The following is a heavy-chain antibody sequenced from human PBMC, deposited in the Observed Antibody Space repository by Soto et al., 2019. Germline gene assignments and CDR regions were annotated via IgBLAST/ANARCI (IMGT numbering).Heavy chain of an antibody. CDR3: AKGLLERRSYYYYGMDV. CDR1: VFPFDDYA. V-gene: IGHV3-9*01. D-gene: IGHD1-1*01. J-gene: IGHJ6*02. CDR2: ISWNSGSI. Sequence: SLRLSSSASVFPFDDYAMHWMRQAPGKGLEWVSGISWNSGSIGYADSVKGRFTISRDNAKNSLYLQMNSLRAEDTALYYCAKGLLERRSYYYYGMDVWGQGTTVTVSS.